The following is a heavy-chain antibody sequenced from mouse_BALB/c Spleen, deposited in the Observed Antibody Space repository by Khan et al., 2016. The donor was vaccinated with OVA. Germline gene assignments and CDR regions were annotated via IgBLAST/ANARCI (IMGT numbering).Heavy chain of an antibody. J-gene: IGHJ4*01. Sequence: QVQLKQSGPGLVAPSQSLSITCTISGFSLTNYGIHWVRQPPGKGPEWLVVIWSDGSTNYNSALKSRLTISKDNSKSQVFLKMNSLQTDDTSVYFCARQPYYHYNIMDYWGQGNSVTVSA. D-gene: IGHD2-10*01. V-gene: IGHV2-6-1*01. CDR3: ARQPYYHYNIMDY. CDR1: GFSLTNYG. CDR2: IWSDGST.